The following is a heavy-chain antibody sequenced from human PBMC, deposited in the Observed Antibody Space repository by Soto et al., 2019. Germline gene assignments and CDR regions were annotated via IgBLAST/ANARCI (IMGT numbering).Heavy chain of an antibody. CDR2: IIPLFGTT. V-gene: IGHV1-69*06. CDR3: ARGDTIFESSERYYHYGLDV. Sequence: QVKLVQSRAEVKKPGSSVRVSCKASEGTFNSYVVSWVRQAPGQGLQWMGGIIPLFGTTNYAHQLEGRVTITADTSTTTDYMVLRGLRPGDTAVYYCARGDTIFESSERYYHYGLDVWGQGTTVIVSS. CDR1: EGTFNSYV. J-gene: IGHJ6*02. D-gene: IGHD3-3*01.